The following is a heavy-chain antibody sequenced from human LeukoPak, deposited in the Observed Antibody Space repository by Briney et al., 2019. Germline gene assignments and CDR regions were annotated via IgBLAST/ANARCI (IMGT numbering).Heavy chain of an antibody. CDR1: GGSFSGYY. J-gene: IGHJ6*03. CDR3: ARVYCKPYYYYYYYMDV. V-gene: IGHV4-34*01. Sequence: SETLSLTCAVYGGSFSGYYWSWIRQPPGKGLEWIGEINHSGSTNYNPSLKSRVTISVDTSKNQFSLKLSSVTAADTAVYYCARVYCKPYYYYYYYMDVWGKGTTVTVSS. D-gene: IGHD2/OR15-2a*01. CDR2: INHSGST.